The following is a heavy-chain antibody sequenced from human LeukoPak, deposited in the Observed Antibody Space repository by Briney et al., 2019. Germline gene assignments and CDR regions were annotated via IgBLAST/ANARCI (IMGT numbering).Heavy chain of an antibody. CDR2: FDPEDGET. CDR1: GYTLTELS. CDR3: ATEEDGDPKSADAFDI. Sequence: ASVKVSCKVSGYTLTELSMHWVRQAPRKGLEWTGAFDPEDGETIYAQKFQGRVTMTEDTSTDTAYMELSSLRSEDTAVYYCATEEDGDPKSADAFDIWGQGTMVTVSS. J-gene: IGHJ3*02. V-gene: IGHV1-24*01. D-gene: IGHD4-17*01.